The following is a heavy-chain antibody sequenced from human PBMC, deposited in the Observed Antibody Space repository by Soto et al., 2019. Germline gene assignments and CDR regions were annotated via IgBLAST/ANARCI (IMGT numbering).Heavy chain of an antibody. CDR1: GFTFSSYA. J-gene: IGHJ6*03. CDR3: AKDQGDYGDYKYYYYYYYMDV. D-gene: IGHD4-17*01. CDR2: ISGSGGST. V-gene: IGHV3-23*01. Sequence: GGSLRLSCAASGFTFSSYAMSWVRQAPGKGLEWVSAISGSGGSTYYADSVKGRFTISRDNSKNTLYLQMNSLRAEDTAVYYCAKDQGDYGDYKYYYYYYYMDVWGKGTTVTVSS.